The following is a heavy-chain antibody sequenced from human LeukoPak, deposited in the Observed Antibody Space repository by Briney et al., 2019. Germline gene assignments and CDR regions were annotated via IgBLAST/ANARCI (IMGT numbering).Heavy chain of an antibody. D-gene: IGHD6-6*01. V-gene: IGHV4-61*02. J-gene: IGHJ1*01. CDR2: IYTSGST. Sequence: SETLSLTCTVSGGSISSGSYYWSWIRQPAGKGLEWIGRIYTSGSTNYNPSLKSRVTISVDTSKNQFSLKLSSVTAADTAVYYCARHYPLAAARPGEYFQHWGQGTLVTVSS. CDR3: ARHYPLAAARPGEYFQH. CDR1: GGSISSGSYY.